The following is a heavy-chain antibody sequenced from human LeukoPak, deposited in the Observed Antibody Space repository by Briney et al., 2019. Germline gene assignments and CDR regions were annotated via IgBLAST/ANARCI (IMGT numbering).Heavy chain of an antibody. D-gene: IGHD6-19*01. Sequence: GASVKVSCKASGHTFTSYGISWVRQAPGQGLEWMGWISAYNGNTNYAQKLQGRVTMTTDTSTSTAYMELRSLRSDDTAVYYCARDVSSGWYGHFDYWGQGTLVTVSS. CDR2: ISAYNGNT. J-gene: IGHJ4*02. V-gene: IGHV1-18*01. CDR1: GHTFTSYG. CDR3: ARDVSSGWYGHFDY.